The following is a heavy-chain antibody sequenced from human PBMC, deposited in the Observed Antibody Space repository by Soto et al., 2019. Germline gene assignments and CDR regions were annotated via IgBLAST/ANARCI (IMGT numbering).Heavy chain of an antibody. V-gene: IGHV3-23*01. J-gene: IGHJ4*02. CDR3: AKDRKLYGSRAFDY. Sequence: EVQVLESGGGVVQSGGSLRLSCAASGFTFSISAMSWVRQAPGKGLEWVALISGWGDRTYYADYVKGRFTISRDNSECTLYLQMNSLRADDTAVYYCAKDRKLYGSRAFDYWGQGTLVTVSS. CDR1: GFTFSISA. CDR2: ISGWGDRT. D-gene: IGHD3-10*01.